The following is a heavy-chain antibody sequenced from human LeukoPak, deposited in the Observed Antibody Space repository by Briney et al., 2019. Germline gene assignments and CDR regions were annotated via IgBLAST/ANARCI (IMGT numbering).Heavy chain of an antibody. J-gene: IGHJ4*02. CDR2: ISGSGGRT. V-gene: IGHV3-23*01. Sequence: GGSLRLSCAACGFNLSSYAMSWVRQAPGKGLEWVSGISGSGGRTYYADSVKGRFTISRDKSKNTLYLQMNSLRAEDTAVYYCAKDLVSYRRGYSARAFDYWGQGTLVTVSS. CDR3: AKDLVSYRRGYSARAFDY. CDR1: GFNLSSYA. D-gene: IGHD5-18*01.